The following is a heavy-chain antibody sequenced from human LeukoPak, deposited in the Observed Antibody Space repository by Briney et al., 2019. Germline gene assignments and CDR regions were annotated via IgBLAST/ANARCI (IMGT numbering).Heavy chain of an antibody. Sequence: GGFLRLSCAASGFTFSSYDMHWVRQATGKGLEWVSAIGTTGDTYYPDSVRGRFTISRENAKNSLYLQMNSLRAGDTAVYYYASSPSYSSSWYALDSWGQGTLVTVSS. CDR2: IGTTGDT. D-gene: IGHD6-13*01. CDR1: GFTFSSYD. J-gene: IGHJ4*02. CDR3: ASSPSYSSSWYALDS. V-gene: IGHV3-13*01.